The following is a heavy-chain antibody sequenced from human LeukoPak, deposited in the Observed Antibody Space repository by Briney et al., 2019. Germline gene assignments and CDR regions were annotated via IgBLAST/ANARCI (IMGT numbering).Heavy chain of an antibody. Sequence: SETLSLTCTVSGGSISSYYWSWIRQPPGKGLEWIGYIYYSGSTNYNPSLKSRVTISVDTSKNQFSLKLGSVTAADTAVYYCAREAPLDSNWFDPWGQGTLVTVPS. V-gene: IGHV4-59*12. CDR1: GGSISSYY. CDR3: AREAPLDSNWFDP. J-gene: IGHJ5*02. CDR2: IYYSGST.